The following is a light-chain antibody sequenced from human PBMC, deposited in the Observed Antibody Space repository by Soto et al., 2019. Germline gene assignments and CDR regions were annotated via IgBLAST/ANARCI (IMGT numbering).Light chain of an antibody. CDR1: QSVSSY. CDR3: QQYNNWPLT. Sequence: EIVGTRWPVTVWLCAGERASLSCRASQSVSSYLAWYQQKPGQAPRLLIYGASTRATGIPARFSGSGSGTEFTLTISSLQSEDFAVYYCQQYNNWPLTFGGGTKVDIK. CDR2: GAS. V-gene: IGKV3-15*01. J-gene: IGKJ4*01.